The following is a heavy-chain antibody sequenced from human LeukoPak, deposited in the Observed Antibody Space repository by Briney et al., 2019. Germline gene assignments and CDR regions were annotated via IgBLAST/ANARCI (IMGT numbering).Heavy chain of an antibody. D-gene: IGHD2-2*01. CDR1: AFTFSKAW. CDR2: IKSKTDGGT. J-gene: IGHJ4*02. CDR3: TTDTFQNIVVVPAAIIKMDY. V-gene: IGHV3-15*01. Sequence: GGSLRLSCAPSAFTFSKAWMSWVRQAPGKGLEWVGRIKSKTDGGTDYAAPVKGRFTISRDDSKNTLYLQMNSLKTEDTAVYYCTTDTFQNIVVVPAAIIKMDYWGQGTLVTVAS.